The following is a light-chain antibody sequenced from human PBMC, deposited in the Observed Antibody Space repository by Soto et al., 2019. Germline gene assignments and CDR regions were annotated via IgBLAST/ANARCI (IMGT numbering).Light chain of an antibody. CDR1: QSISNY. CDR3: QQTFSAPLT. CDR2: AAS. Sequence: DIQLTQSPSSLSASVGDRVTITCRASQSISNYLNGYQQKPGKAPNLLIYAASSLQSRVPLRFSGSESGSDFTLTITSRQIEDFVTYYCQQTFSAPLTFGGGTKVEIQ. J-gene: IGKJ4*01. V-gene: IGKV1-39*01.